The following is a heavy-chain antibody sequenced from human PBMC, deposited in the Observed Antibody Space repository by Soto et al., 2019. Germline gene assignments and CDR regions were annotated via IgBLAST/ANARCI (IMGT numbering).Heavy chain of an antibody. V-gene: IGHV3-23*01. Sequence: EVQLLESGGGLVQPGGFLRISCTASGFTFSRHAMTWVRQAPGKGLEWVSGLSDSGGSIYYADSVKGRFTISRDNSMNTLYLQMNTLRAEDTAIYYCAKVSSSWYAGFFDLWGQGTLVTVSS. CDR1: GFTFSRHA. D-gene: IGHD6-13*01. CDR3: AKVSSSWYAGFFDL. J-gene: IGHJ4*02. CDR2: LSDSGGSI.